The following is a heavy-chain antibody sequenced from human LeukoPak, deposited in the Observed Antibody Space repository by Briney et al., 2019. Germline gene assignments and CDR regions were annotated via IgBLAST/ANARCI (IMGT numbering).Heavy chain of an antibody. Sequence: GGSLRLSCAASGFTFSNAWMSWVRQAPGKGLEWVANIKQDGSEKYYVDSVKGRFTISRDNAKNSLYLQMNSLRAEDTAVYYCARDLTMVRGVMTYFDYWGQGTLVTVSS. J-gene: IGHJ4*02. CDR3: ARDLTMVRGVMTYFDY. CDR2: IKQDGSEK. D-gene: IGHD3-10*01. V-gene: IGHV3-7*01. CDR1: GFTFSNAW.